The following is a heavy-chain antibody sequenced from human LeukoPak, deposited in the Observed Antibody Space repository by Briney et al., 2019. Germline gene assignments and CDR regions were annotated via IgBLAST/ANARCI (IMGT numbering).Heavy chain of an antibody. Sequence: NPSETLSLTCTVSGGSISSDNYYWSWIRQPAGKGLEWIGRIFASGSTNYNPSLKSRVTISVDTSKNQFTLKLSSVTAADTAVYYCARGRYGWLPFDYWGQGTLVTVSS. D-gene: IGHD3-16*01. J-gene: IGHJ4*02. CDR3: ARGRYGWLPFDY. CDR2: IFASGST. V-gene: IGHV4-61*02. CDR1: GGSISSDNYY.